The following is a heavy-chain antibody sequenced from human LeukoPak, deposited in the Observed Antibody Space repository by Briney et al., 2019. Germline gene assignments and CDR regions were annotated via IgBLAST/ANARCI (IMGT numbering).Heavy chain of an antibody. CDR3: ARYPISMVREPFDY. Sequence: PSVKVSCKASGYTFTGYYMHWVRQAPGQGLEWMGWINPNSGGTNYAQKFQGRVAMTRDTSISTAYMELSRLRSDDTAVYYCARYPISMVREPFDYWGQGTLVTVSS. CDR2: INPNSGGT. D-gene: IGHD3-10*01. CDR1: GYTFTGYY. V-gene: IGHV1-2*02. J-gene: IGHJ4*02.